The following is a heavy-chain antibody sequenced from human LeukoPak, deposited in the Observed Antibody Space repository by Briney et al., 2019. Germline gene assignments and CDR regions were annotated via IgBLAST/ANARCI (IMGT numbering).Heavy chain of an antibody. V-gene: IGHV4-61*02. CDR1: GGSISSGSYY. CDR3: ARERARGYSYGYGYYYMDV. D-gene: IGHD5-18*01. CDR2: IYTSGST. Sequence: PSQTLSLTCTVSGGSISSGSYYWSWIRQPAGKGLEWIGRIYTSGSTNYNPSLKSRVTISVDTSKNQFSLKLSSVTAADTAVYYCARERARGYSYGYGYYYMDVWGKGTTVTVSS. J-gene: IGHJ6*03.